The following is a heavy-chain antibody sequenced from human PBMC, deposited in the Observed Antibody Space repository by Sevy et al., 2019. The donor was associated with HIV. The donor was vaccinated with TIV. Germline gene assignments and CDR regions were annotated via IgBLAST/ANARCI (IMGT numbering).Heavy chain of an antibody. J-gene: IGHJ1*01. D-gene: IGHD4-17*01. CDR3: ARDYGGIRHFQY. Sequence: GGSLRLSCAASGFTFSSYSMNWVRQAPGKGLEWVSSISSRSSYIYYADSVKGRFTISRDNAKNSLYLQMKSLRAEDTAVYYCARDYGGIRHFQYWGQGTLVTVSS. V-gene: IGHV3-21*01. CDR2: ISSRSSYI. CDR1: GFTFSSYS.